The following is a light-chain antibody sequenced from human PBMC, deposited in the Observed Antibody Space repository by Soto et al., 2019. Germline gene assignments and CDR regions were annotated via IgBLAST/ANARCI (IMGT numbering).Light chain of an antibody. J-gene: IGKJ1*01. CDR3: QQYGISPRT. Sequence: ELVFTQSPGTLSMSPGERATLSCRARQSVSSSYLAWYQQKPGQAPRLLIYGASSRATGIPDRFSGSGSGTDFTLTISRLEPEDFAVYYCQQYGISPRTFGQGTKVDI. CDR1: QSVSSSY. V-gene: IGKV3-20*01. CDR2: GAS.